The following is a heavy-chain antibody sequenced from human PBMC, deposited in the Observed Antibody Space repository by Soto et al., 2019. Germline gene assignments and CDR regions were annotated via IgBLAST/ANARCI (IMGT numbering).Heavy chain of an antibody. CDR2: IYYSGST. J-gene: IGHJ3*02. CDR3: ARDSPPQVDAFDI. CDR1: GGSISSGGYY. Sequence: SETLSLTCTVSGGSISSGGYYWSWIRQHPGKGLEWIGYIYYSGSTYYNPSLKSRVTISVDTSKNQFSLKLSSVTAADTVVYYCARDSPPQVDAFDIWGQGTMVTVSS. V-gene: IGHV4-31*03.